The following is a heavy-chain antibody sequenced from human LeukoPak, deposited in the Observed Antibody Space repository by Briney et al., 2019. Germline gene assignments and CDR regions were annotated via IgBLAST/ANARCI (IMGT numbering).Heavy chain of an antibody. Sequence: ASVKVSCKTSGYTFIYYYMHWVRQASGEGFEWMGIVDPSGDIATYAQKFQGRVTLTTDTSTSTFCMELSSMRSEDTAIYYCARDSFGVRGFDHWGQGTPVTVSS. CDR2: VDPSGDIA. CDR3: ARDSFGVRGFDH. CDR1: GYTFIYYY. J-gene: IGHJ4*02. D-gene: IGHD3-10*01. V-gene: IGHV1-46*01.